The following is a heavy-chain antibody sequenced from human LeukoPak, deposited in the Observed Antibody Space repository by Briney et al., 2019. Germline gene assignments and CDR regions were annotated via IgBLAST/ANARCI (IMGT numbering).Heavy chain of an antibody. V-gene: IGHV3-23*01. Sequence: GGSLRLSCAASGFTFSSFAMTWVRQAPGKGLEWVSTISGSGGSTYYADSVKGRFTISRDNSKNTLYLQMNSLRAEDTAVYYCAKDLTELMVYAIGEFWGQGTLVTVSS. D-gene: IGHD2-8*01. CDR2: ISGSGGST. J-gene: IGHJ4*02. CDR3: AKDLTELMVYAIGEF. CDR1: GFTFSSFA.